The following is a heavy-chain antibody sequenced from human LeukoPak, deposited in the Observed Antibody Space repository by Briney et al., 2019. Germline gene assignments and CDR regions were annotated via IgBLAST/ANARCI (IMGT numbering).Heavy chain of an antibody. CDR3: AKGADAEPVTTGLERRFVI. V-gene: IGHV3-23*01. Sequence: GGSLTLSCAASGFTFSSYAMSWVRQAPGQGLEWVSGISGCDGSTYYADSVKGRITISRDNSKNTLYLQMNSLRADDTAAYYCAKGADAEPVTTGLERRFVIWGQGTMVTVPS. J-gene: IGHJ3*02. D-gene: IGHD4-11*01. CDR2: ISGCDGST. CDR1: GFTFSSYA.